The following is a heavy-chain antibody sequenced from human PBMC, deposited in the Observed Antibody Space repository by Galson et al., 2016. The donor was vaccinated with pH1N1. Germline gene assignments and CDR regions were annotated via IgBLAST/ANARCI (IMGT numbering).Heavy chain of an antibody. V-gene: IGHV2-70*01. CDR2: IDWDDDK. CDR3: ARLDYGDYSGYFEY. J-gene: IGHJ4*02. Sequence: PALVKPTQTLTLTCTFSGFSLRTSGMCVSWIRQPPGKALEWLALIDWDDDKYYSTSLKTRLTISKDTSKNQVVLTMTNMDPVDTATYYCARLDYGDYSGYFEYWGQGTLVTVS. CDR1: GFSLRTSGMC. D-gene: IGHD4-17*01.